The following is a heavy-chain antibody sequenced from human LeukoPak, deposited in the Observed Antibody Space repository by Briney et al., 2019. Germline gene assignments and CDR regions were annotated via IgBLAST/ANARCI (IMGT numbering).Heavy chain of an antibody. Sequence: PGGSLRLSCSASGFAFGGFAMGWVRQAPGKGLEWVXXISGSGGNTYYADSVEGRFTVSRDNSKNTLYLQMNSLRAEDTAVYYCARGRGGDYVPSRFDYWGQGTLVTVSS. CDR2: ISGSGGNT. CDR1: GFAFGGFA. V-gene: IGHV3-23*01. J-gene: IGHJ4*02. D-gene: IGHD4-17*01. CDR3: ARGRGGDYVPSRFDY.